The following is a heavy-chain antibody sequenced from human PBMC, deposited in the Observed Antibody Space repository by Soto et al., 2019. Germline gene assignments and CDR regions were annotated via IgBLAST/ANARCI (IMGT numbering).Heavy chain of an antibody. Sequence: QVQLVQSGAEVKKPGSSVKVSCEASGGTFSSYAISWVRQAPGQGLEWMGGIIPIFGTANYAQKFQGRVTITADESTSTAYMELSSLRSEDTAVYYCARVRYCSGGSCLYYFDYWGQGTLVTVSS. CDR2: IIPIFGTA. CDR1: GGTFSSYA. D-gene: IGHD2-15*01. J-gene: IGHJ4*02. V-gene: IGHV1-69*12. CDR3: ARVRYCSGGSCLYYFDY.